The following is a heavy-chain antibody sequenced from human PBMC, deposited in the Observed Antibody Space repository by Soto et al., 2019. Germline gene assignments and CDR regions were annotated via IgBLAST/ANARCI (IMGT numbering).Heavy chain of an antibody. J-gene: IGHJ4*02. CDR1: GFTFSSYA. D-gene: IGHD6-6*01. V-gene: IGHV3-23*01. CDR2: ISGSGGST. Sequence: EVQLLESGGGLVQPGGSLRLSCAASGFTFSSYAMSWVRQAPGKGLEWVSAISGSGGSTYYADSVKGRFTISRDNSKNTLYLQMNSLRAEDTAVYYCAKDGEYSSSSGPFFDYWGQGTLVTVSS. CDR3: AKDGEYSSSSGPFFDY.